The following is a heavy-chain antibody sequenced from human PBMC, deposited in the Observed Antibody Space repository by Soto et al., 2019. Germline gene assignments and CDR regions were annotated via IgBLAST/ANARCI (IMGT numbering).Heavy chain of an antibody. D-gene: IGHD1-26*01. Sequence: ASVKVSCKASGYTFTSYAMHWVRQAPGQRLEWMGWINAGNGNTKYSQKFQGRVTITRDTSASTAYMELSSLRSKDTAVYYCARVLVGATPVDYWGQGTLVTVSS. CDR3: ARVLVGATPVDY. CDR2: INAGNGNT. V-gene: IGHV1-3*01. CDR1: GYTFTSYA. J-gene: IGHJ4*02.